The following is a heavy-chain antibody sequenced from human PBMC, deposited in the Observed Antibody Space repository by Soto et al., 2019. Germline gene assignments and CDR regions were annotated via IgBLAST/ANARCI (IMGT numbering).Heavy chain of an antibody. D-gene: IGHD4-17*01. Sequence: SETLSLTCAVYGGSFSGYYWSWIRQPPGNGLEWIGEINHSGSTNYNPSLKSRVTISVDTSKNQFSLKLSSVTAADTAVYYCAVYGDYYYYGMDVWGQGTTLTVSS. V-gene: IGHV4-34*01. CDR1: GGSFSGYY. J-gene: IGHJ6*02. CDR3: AVYGDYYYYGMDV. CDR2: INHSGST.